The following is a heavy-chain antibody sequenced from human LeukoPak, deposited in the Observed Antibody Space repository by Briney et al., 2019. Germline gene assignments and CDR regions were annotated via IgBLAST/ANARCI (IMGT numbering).Heavy chain of an antibody. D-gene: IGHD3-3*01. CDR2: FDPEDGET. CDR1: GYTLTELS. Sequence: ASVKVSCKVSGYTLTELSMHWVRQAPGKGLEWMGGFDPEDGETIYAQKFQGRVTMTEDTSTDTAYMELRSLRSDDTAVYYCARVEGLSYYFDYWGQGTLVTVSS. J-gene: IGHJ4*02. V-gene: IGHV1-24*01. CDR3: ARVEGLSYYFDY.